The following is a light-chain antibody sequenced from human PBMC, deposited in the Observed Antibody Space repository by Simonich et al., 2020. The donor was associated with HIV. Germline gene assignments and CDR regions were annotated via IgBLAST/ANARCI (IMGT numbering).Light chain of an antibody. J-gene: IGKJ4*01. CDR2: DAS. CDR1: QRVSSN. Sequence: IVMTQSPATLSVSPGERATLSCRASQRVSSNLTWYQQKPGQAPRLLSFDASTRATGVPAKFSGSGSGTEFTLTISSIQSEDFAVYYCQQYNNRPLTFGGGTKVEIK. CDR3: QQYNNRPLT. V-gene: IGKV3-15*01.